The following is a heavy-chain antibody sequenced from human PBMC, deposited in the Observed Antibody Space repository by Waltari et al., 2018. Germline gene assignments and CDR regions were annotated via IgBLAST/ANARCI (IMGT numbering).Heavy chain of an antibody. D-gene: IGHD1-1*01. CDR3: ARSQRGTTGSY. J-gene: IGHJ4*02. Sequence: QVQLVQSGAEVKKPGSSVKVSCKASGGTFSSYAISWVRQAPGQGLEWMGRIIPIFGTANYAQKFQGRITMTRNTSISTAYMELSSLRSEDTAVYYCARSQRGTTGSYWGQGTLVTVSS. CDR1: GGTFSSYA. V-gene: IGHV1-69*05. CDR2: IIPIFGTA.